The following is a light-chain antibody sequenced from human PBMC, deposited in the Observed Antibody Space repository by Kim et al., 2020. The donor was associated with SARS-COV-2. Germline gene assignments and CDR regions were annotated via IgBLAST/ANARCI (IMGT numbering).Light chain of an antibody. CDR1: SSDVGSYNL. Sequence: GQSITISCTGTSSDVGSYNLVSWYQQHPGKAPKLMIYEGSKRPSGVSNRFSGSKSGNTASLTISGLQAEDEADYYCCSYAGSSTYVFGTGTKVT. CDR2: EGS. CDR3: CSYAGSSTYV. V-gene: IGLV2-23*01. J-gene: IGLJ1*01.